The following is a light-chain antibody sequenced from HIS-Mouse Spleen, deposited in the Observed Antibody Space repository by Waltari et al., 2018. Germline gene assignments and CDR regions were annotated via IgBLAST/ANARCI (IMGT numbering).Light chain of an antibody. V-gene: IGLV3-10*01. J-gene: IGLJ2*01. CDR3: YSTDSSGNHRV. CDR2: EDS. CDR1: ALPKKY. Sequence: SYELPQPPSVSVSPGQTARITCSGDALPKKYAYWYQQKSGQAPVLGISEDSKRPPGVPEGVSGSSSGTMASLTISGGQVEDEADYYGYSTDSSGNHRVFGGGTKLTVL.